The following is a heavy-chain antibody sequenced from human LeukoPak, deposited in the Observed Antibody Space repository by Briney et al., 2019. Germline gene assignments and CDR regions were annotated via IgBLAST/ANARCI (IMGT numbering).Heavy chain of an antibody. V-gene: IGHV1-69*04. D-gene: IGHD5-12*01. Sequence: SVKVSCKASGGTFSSYAISWVRQAPGQGLEWMGRIIPIIGIANYPQKFQCRVTITADKSTRTAYMELSSLRSEDTAVYYCARLGDGYNENPFDYWGEGTLVTVSS. CDR1: GGTFSSYA. CDR2: IIPIIGIA. J-gene: IGHJ4*02. CDR3: ARLGDGYNENPFDY.